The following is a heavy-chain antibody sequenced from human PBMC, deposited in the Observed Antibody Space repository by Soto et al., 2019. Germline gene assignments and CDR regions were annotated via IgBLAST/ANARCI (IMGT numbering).Heavy chain of an antibody. CDR1: GGTFSSYT. V-gene: IGHV1-69*08. Sequence: QVQLVQSGGEVKKPGSSVKVSCKASGGTFSSYTISWVRQAPGQGLEWMGRIIPILGIANYAQKFQGRVTITADKSTSTAYMELSSLRSEDTAVYYCARDDYGDYSPPGYWGQGTLVTVSS. CDR3: ARDDYGDYSPPGY. J-gene: IGHJ4*02. CDR2: IIPILGIA. D-gene: IGHD4-17*01.